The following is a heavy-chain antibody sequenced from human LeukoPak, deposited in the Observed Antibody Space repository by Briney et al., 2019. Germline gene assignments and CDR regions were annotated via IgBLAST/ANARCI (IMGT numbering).Heavy chain of an antibody. CDR3: ARTIAFYYDSSSYMDF. J-gene: IGHJ4*02. Sequence: GESLKISCRGAGYCFTTYWIGRARQMPGKGLEWMGIIYPGDSATRYSPSFQGQVTMSADQTITTAYLQWNSLKASDTAMYFCARTIAFYYDSSSYMDFWGQGTLVTVSS. CDR2: IYPGDSAT. V-gene: IGHV5-51*01. D-gene: IGHD3-22*01. CDR1: GYCFTTYW.